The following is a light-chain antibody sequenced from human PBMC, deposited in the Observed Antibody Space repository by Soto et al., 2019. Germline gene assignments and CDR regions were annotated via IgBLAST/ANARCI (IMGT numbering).Light chain of an antibody. V-gene: IGKV1-5*03. J-gene: IGKJ1*01. CDR3: QQYNSYST. CDR2: KAS. CDR1: QSISSW. Sequence: DIQITHSPSTLSSSLVERVTITCRASQSISSWLAWYQQKPGKAPKLLIYKASSLESGVPSRFSGSGSGTEFTLTISSLQTDDFATYYCQQYNSYSTFGQGTKVDIK.